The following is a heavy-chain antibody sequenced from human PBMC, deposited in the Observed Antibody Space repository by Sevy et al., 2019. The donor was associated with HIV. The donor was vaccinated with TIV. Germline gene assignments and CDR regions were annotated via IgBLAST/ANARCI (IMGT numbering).Heavy chain of an antibody. J-gene: IGHJ4*02. CDR2: ISSSSSTI. V-gene: IGHV3-48*02. CDR1: GFTFSSYS. D-gene: IGHD2-2*01. Sequence: GGSLRLSCAASGFTFSSYSMNWVRQAPGKGLEWVSCISSSSSTIYYADSVKGRFTISRDNAKNSLYLQMNSLRDEDTAVYYCARGRIVVVPAAILYWGQGTLVTVSS. CDR3: ARGRIVVVPAAILY.